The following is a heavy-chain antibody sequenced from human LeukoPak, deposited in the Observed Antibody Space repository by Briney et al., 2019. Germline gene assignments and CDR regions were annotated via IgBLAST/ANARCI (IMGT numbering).Heavy chain of an antibody. V-gene: IGHV4-39*07. J-gene: IGHJ4*02. CDR3: ARVYRSLMDY. D-gene: IGHD2-8*01. CDR1: GGSISSYY. CDR2: IYYSGST. Sequence: SETLSLTCTVSGGSISSYYWGWIRQPPGKGLEWIGSIYYSGSTYYNPSLKSRVTISVDTSKNQFSLKLSSVTAADTAVYYCARVYRSLMDYWGQGTLVTVSS.